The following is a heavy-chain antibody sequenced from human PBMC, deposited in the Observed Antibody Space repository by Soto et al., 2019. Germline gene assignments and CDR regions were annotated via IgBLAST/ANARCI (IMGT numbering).Heavy chain of an antibody. CDR2: IGSGGDP. Sequence: EVRLVESGGGLVQPGGSLRLSCAASGFTFSSNDMHWVRQVTGKGLEWVSGIGSGGDPRYPASVKGRFTISRDNAKNSLYLQMNSLRAGDTAVYYCARGRGDIALMDVWGQGTTVTVSS. V-gene: IGHV3-13*05. J-gene: IGHJ6*02. CDR3: ARGRGDIALMDV. CDR1: GFTFSSND. D-gene: IGHD2-15*01.